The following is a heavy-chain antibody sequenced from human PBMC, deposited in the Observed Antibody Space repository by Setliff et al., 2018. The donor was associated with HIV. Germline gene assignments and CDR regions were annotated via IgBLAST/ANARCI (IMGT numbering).Heavy chain of an antibody. CDR3: ARDSEWGSYIFWTFDI. Sequence: ASVKVSCKASGYTFTSYGISWVRQPPGQGLEWMGWISAYNGNTNYAQKLQGRVTMTTDTSTSTAYMELRSLRSDDTAVYYCARDSEWGSYIFWTFDIWGQGTMVTVSS. CDR1: GYTFTSYG. V-gene: IGHV1-18*01. J-gene: IGHJ3*02. D-gene: IGHD1-26*01. CDR2: ISAYNGNT.